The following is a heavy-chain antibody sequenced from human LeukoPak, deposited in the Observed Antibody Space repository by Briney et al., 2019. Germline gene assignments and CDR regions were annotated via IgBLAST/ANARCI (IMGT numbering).Heavy chain of an antibody. Sequence: GESLKISCKGSGYSFTSYWIGWVRQMPGKGLEWMGIIYPGDSDTRYSPSFQGHVTISADKSISTAYLQWSSLTATDTAMYYCATVVPAAMPAEFDYWGQGTLVTVSS. CDR3: ATVVPAAMPAEFDY. CDR2: IYPGDSDT. CDR1: GYSFTSYW. D-gene: IGHD2-2*01. J-gene: IGHJ4*02. V-gene: IGHV5-51*01.